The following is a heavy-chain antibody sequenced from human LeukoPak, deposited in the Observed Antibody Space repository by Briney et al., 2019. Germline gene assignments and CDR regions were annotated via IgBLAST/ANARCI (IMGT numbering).Heavy chain of an antibody. CDR3: ARKGGPAAPFDY. V-gene: IGHV4-38-2*02. D-gene: IGHD2-2*01. CDR2: IYHSGNT. J-gene: IGHJ4*02. CDR1: GGSISSYY. Sequence: SETLSLTCTVSGGSISSYYWSWIRQPPGKGLEWIGIIYHSGNTYYNPSLKSRVTISVDTFKNQFSLKLNSVTAADTAVYYCARKGGPAAPFDYWGQGTLVTVSS.